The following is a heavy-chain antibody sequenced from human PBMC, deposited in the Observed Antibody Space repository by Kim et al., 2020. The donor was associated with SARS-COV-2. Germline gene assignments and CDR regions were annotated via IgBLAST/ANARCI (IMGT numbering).Heavy chain of an antibody. CDR3: ARDFAVPAAILDY. D-gene: IGHD2-2*01. Sequence: YAQKFQGRVTMTRDTSISTAYMELSRLRSDDTAVYYCARDFAVPAAILDYWGQGTLVTVSS. J-gene: IGHJ4*02. V-gene: IGHV1-2*02.